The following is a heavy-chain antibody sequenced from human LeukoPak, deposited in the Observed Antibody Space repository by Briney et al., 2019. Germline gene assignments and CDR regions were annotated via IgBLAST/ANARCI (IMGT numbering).Heavy chain of an antibody. CDR1: GFTFNTYV. CDR2: ISASGGST. V-gene: IGHV3-23*01. J-gene: IGHJ4*02. D-gene: IGHD5-24*01. CDR3: AKDSTWDGYNL. Sequence: GGSLRLSCAASGFTFNTYVMSWVRQAPGKGLEWVSAISASGGSTYYADSVKGRFSISRDNSKNTLYLQMNSPRADDTAVYYCAKDSTWDGYNLWGQGTLVTVSS.